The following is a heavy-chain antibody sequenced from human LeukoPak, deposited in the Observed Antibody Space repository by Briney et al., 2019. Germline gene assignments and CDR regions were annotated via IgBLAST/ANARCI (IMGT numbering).Heavy chain of an antibody. Sequence: SETLSLTCTVSIDSITSSSYYWACIRQPPGNGREWIGSVFQEVATYYHPYLQSRLTMSIDKSPNKCSLKLSSVSAADRPVYYCARAYYGTFEFWGQGTLVPVSP. CDR1: IDSITSSSYY. J-gene: IGHJ4*02. CDR3: ARAYYGTFEF. CDR2: VFQEVAT. V-gene: IGHV4-39*01. D-gene: IGHD3-10*01.